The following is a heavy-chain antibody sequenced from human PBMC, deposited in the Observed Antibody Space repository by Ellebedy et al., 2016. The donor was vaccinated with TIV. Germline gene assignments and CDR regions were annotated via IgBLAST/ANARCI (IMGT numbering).Heavy chain of an antibody. CDR3: AIDQNSPGDTGYGDY. D-gene: IGHD5-12*01. Sequence: GESLKISCAASGFTFTTYWMSWVRQAPGKGLEWVANMNQVGSEKYYVDSVKGRFTISRDNAQNSLYLHMNNLRAEDTAVYYCAIDQNSPGDTGYGDYWGQGVVVTVST. CDR2: MNQVGSEK. V-gene: IGHV3-7*01. CDR1: GFTFTTYW. J-gene: IGHJ4*02.